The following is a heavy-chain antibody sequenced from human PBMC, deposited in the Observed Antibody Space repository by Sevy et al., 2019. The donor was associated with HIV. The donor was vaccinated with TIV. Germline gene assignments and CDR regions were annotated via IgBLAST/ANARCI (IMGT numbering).Heavy chain of an antibody. Sequence: GGSLRLSCTVSGFPFKNAWMHWVRQAPGRGLEWVGRIKSKMDGRAAEYSAPVKGRFSISRDESKNTVYLQMNSLKIEDTAVYYCSTPRPGASWATFDIWGQGTMVTVSS. CDR2: IKSKMDGRAA. V-gene: IGHV3-15*07. CDR1: GFPFKNAW. J-gene: IGHJ3*02. D-gene: IGHD1-26*01. CDR3: STPRPGASWATFDI.